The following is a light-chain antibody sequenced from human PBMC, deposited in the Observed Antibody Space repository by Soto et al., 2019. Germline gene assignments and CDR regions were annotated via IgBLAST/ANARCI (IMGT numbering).Light chain of an antibody. CDR3: MQGGT. V-gene: IGKV2-29*03. CDR2: EVS. CDR1: QSLLHSTGKTY. J-gene: IGKJ2*01. Sequence: DIVKTQSPLFLSVTPGEPASISCKSSQSLLHSTGKTYLHWYLQRPGQSPQLLIYEVSNRFSGVPDRISGSGSGTDFTLTISRVEAEDAGVYYCMQGGTSSQGTKLEIK.